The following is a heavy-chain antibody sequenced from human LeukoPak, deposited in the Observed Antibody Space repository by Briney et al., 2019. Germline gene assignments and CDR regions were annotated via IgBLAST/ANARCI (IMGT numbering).Heavy chain of an antibody. CDR3: ARGLLERYYYYYGMDV. D-gene: IGHD1-1*01. Sequence: PSETLSLTCTVSDGSLSSYYWSWIRQPPGKGLEWIGYIYYSGSTNYNPSLKSRVTISVDTSKNQFSLKLSSVTAADTAVYYCARGLLERYYYYYGMDVWGQGTTVTVSS. V-gene: IGHV4-59*01. CDR2: IYYSGST. J-gene: IGHJ6*02. CDR1: DGSLSSYY.